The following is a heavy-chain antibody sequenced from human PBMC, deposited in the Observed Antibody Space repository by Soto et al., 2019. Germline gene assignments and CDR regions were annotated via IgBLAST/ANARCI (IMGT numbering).Heavy chain of an antibody. V-gene: IGHV4-30-2*01. CDR2: IYHSGST. Sequence: PSETLSLTCAVSGGSISSGGYSWSWIRQPPGKGLEWIGYIYHSGSTYYNPSLKSRVTISVDRSKNQFSLKLSSVTAADTAVYYCARVDLSVGIAVAGTIGYFDYWGQGTLVTVSS. CDR3: ARVDLSVGIAVAGTIGYFDY. D-gene: IGHD6-19*01. J-gene: IGHJ4*02. CDR1: GGSISSGGYS.